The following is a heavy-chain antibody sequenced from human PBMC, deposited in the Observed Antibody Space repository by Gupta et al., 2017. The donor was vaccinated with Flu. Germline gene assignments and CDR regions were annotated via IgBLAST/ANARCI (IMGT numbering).Heavy chain of an antibody. J-gene: IGHJ4*02. Sequence: QVQLQESGPGLVKPSETLSLICSVSGGSLSSNSWSWIRQPPGKGLEWIGYIYYSGTTHYNSSLKSRVTISVDRSKNQFSLNLRSVTAADTAVYYCARGPDSGYDGFDYWGQGTLVTVSS. D-gene: IGHD5-12*01. CDR3: ARGPDSGYDGFDY. V-gene: IGHV4-59*01. CDR2: IYYSGTT. CDR1: GGSLSSNS.